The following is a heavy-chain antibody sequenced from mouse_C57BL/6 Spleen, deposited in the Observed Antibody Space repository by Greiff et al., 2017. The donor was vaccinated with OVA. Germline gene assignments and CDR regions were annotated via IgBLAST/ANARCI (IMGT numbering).Heavy chain of an antibody. CDR3: ARRGYDYDGYFDV. CDR1: GYTFTGYW. D-gene: IGHD2-4*01. V-gene: IGHV1-9*01. J-gene: IGHJ1*03. CDR2: ILPGSGST. Sequence: VQLQQSGAELMKPGASVKLSCKATGYTFTGYWIEWVKQRPGHGLEWIGEILPGSGSTNYTEKFKGKATFTADTSSNTAYMQLSSLTTEDSAIYYCARRGYDYDGYFDVWGTGTTVTVSS.